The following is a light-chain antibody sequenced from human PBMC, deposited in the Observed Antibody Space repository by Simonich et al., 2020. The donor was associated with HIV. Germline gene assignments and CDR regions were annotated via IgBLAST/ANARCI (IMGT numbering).Light chain of an antibody. V-gene: IGLV5-45*01. CDR1: SGINVGTYR. Sequence: QAVLTQPASLSASPGASASLTCTLRSGINVGTYRIYWYQQKPGSPPQYLLRYKSDSDKQQGSGVPSRFSGSNDASANAGILLISGLQSEDEADYYCQTWGTGIWVFGGGTKLTVL. CDR3: QTWGTGIWV. CDR2: YKSDSDK. J-gene: IGLJ3*02.